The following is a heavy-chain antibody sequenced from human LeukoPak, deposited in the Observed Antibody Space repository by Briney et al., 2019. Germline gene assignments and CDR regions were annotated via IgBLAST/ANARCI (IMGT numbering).Heavy chain of an antibody. CDR1: GGSISSSSYY. D-gene: IGHD1-26*01. V-gene: IGHV4-39*01. J-gene: IGHJ4*02. CDR3: ARQGIVGATSDPPLDY. Sequence: SETLSPTCTVSGGSISSSSYYWGWIRQPPGKGLEWIGSIYYSGSTYYNPSLKSRVTISVDTSKNQFSLKLSSVTAADTAVYYCARQGIVGATSDPPLDYWGQGTLVTVSS. CDR2: IYYSGST.